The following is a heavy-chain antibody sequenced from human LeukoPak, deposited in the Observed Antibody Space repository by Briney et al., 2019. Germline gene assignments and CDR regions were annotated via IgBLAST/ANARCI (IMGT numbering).Heavy chain of an antibody. Sequence: AGSLRLSCAASRFTFSSFGMHWVRQAPGKGPEWVAVISYDGSNKYYADSVKGRFTISRDNSKNTLYLQMNSLRAEDTAVYYCGRIAINANNGMDVWGQGTTVTVSS. CDR2: ISYDGSNK. V-gene: IGHV3-30*03. CDR3: GRIAINANNGMDV. CDR1: RFTFSSFG. J-gene: IGHJ6*02. D-gene: IGHD1/OR15-1a*01.